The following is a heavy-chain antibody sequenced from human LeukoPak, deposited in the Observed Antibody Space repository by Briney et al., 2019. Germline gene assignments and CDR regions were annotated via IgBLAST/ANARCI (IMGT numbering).Heavy chain of an antibody. J-gene: IGHJ5*02. CDR3: ARHEYSGSYYGLSWFDP. V-gene: IGHV4-39*01. Sequence: SETLSLTCTVSGGSISSSGYYWGWIRQPPGKGLEWMASIYYSGSTYYNPSLKSRVTISVATSKNQLSLKLSSLTAADTAVYYCARHEYSGSYYGLSWFDPWGQGTLVTVSS. CDR2: IYYSGST. CDR1: GGSISSSGYY. D-gene: IGHD1-26*01.